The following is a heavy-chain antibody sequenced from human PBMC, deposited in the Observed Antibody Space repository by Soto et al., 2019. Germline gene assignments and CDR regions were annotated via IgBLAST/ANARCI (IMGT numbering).Heavy chain of an antibody. D-gene: IGHD3-9*01. V-gene: IGHV4-59*01. CDR3: VELLTSSQFVP. CDR2: IYYSGST. CDR1: GGSISSYY. J-gene: IGHJ5*02. Sequence: SETLSLTCTVSGGSISSYYWSWIRQPPGKGLEWIGYIYYSGSTNYNPSLKSRVTISVDTSKNQFSLKLSSVTAADTAVYYCVELLTSSQFVPWGQGTLVTVSS.